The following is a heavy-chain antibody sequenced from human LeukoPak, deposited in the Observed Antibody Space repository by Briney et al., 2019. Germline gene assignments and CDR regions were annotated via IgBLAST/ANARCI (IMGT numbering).Heavy chain of an antibody. Sequence: GGSLRLSCTASGFTFGDYAMNWFRQAPGKGLEWVGFIRSQAYGGATEYAASVKGRFTISRDDSKTIAYLQMNSLKTEDTAVYYCTTGITMVRGVLADYYYYMDVWGKGTTVTISS. CDR3: TTGITMVRGVLADYYYYMDV. J-gene: IGHJ6*03. CDR1: GFTFGDYA. D-gene: IGHD3-10*01. CDR2: IRSQAYGGAT. V-gene: IGHV3-49*03.